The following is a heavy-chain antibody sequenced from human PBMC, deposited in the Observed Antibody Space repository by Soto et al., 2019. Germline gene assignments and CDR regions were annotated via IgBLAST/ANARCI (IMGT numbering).Heavy chain of an antibody. CDR1: GFTFSSYA. D-gene: IGHD4-17*01. V-gene: IGHV3-23*01. CDR2: ISGSGGST. Sequence: EVQLLESGGGLVQPWGSLRLSCAASGFTFSSYAMSWVRQAPGKGLEWVSAISGSGGSTYYADSVKGRFTISRDKSKNTLYLHMNSLRAEDMAVYYCAKDSDYDPAYCFDYWGQGTLVTVSS. J-gene: IGHJ4*02. CDR3: AKDSDYDPAYCFDY.